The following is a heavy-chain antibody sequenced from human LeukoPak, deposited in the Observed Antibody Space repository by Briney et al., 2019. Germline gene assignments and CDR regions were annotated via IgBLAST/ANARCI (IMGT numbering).Heavy chain of an antibody. CDR3: ARDDGLARYSSSPPFDY. Sequence: GRSLTLSCAASGFTFSSYGMRWVRHAPGEGLEWVSVIYSSGSTYYADSVKGRFTIFRDNSKNTLYLQMNSLSAEDTAVYYSARDDGLARYSSSPPFDYWGQGTLVTVSS. V-gene: IGHV3-66*03. CDR2: IYSSGST. D-gene: IGHD6-6*01. CDR1: GFTFSSYG. J-gene: IGHJ4*02.